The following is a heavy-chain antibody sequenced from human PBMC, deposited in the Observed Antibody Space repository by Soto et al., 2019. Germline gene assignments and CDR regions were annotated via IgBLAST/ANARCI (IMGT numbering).Heavy chain of an antibody. D-gene: IGHD2-15*01. CDR1: CGSISSYY. J-gene: IGHJ4*02. CDR2: IYYSGST. Sequence: PSETLSLTCTVSCGSISSYYWSWIRQPPGKGLEWIGYIYYSGSTNYNPSLKSRVTISVDTSKNQFSLKLSSVTAADTAVYYCARRGSMVAAQKGFDYWGQGTLVTVPS. V-gene: IGHV4-59*08. CDR3: ARRGSMVAAQKGFDY.